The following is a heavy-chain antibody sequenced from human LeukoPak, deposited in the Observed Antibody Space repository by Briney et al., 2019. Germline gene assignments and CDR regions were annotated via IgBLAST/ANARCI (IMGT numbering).Heavy chain of an antibody. V-gene: IGHV4-59*01. D-gene: IGHD5-24*01. CDR1: GGSSSSYY. J-gene: IGHJ2*01. Sequence: SETLSLTCTVSGGSSSSYYWSWIRQPPGKGLEWIGYIYYSGSTNYNPSLKSRVTISVDTSKNQFSLKLSSVTAADTAVYYCARAGWLQSKRIQHWYFDLWGRGTLVTVSS. CDR3: ARAGWLQSKRIQHWYFDL. CDR2: IYYSGST.